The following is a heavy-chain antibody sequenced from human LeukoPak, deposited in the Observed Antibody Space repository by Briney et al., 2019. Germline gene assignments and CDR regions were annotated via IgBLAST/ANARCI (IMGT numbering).Heavy chain of an antibody. CDR3: ARVGDDFGDLDY. J-gene: IGHJ4*02. CDR2: INHSGSA. Sequence: SETLSLTCAVYGGSFSGYYWSWIRQPPGKGLEWIGEINHSGSANYNPSLKSRVTISVDTSKNQFSLKLSSVTAADTAVYYCARVGDDFGDLDYWGQGILVTVSS. CDR1: GGSFSGYY. V-gene: IGHV4-34*01. D-gene: IGHD4-17*01.